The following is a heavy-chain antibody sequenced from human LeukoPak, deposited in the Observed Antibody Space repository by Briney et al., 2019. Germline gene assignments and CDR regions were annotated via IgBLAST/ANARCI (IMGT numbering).Heavy chain of an antibody. D-gene: IGHD1-14*01. Sequence: SETLSLTCTVSGGSISSYYWSWIRQPAGKGLEWIGRIYTSGSTNYNPSLKSRVTMSVDTSKNQFSLKLSSVTAADTAVYYCARDITMGGDGWFDPWGQGTLVTVSS. CDR1: GGSISSYY. J-gene: IGHJ5*02. CDR2: IYTSGST. V-gene: IGHV4-4*07. CDR3: ARDITMGGDGWFDP.